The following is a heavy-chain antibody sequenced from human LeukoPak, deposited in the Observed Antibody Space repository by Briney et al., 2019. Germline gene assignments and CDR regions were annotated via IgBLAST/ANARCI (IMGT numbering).Heavy chain of an antibody. V-gene: IGHV4-4*07. D-gene: IGHD5-18*01. J-gene: IGHJ4*02. CDR1: GGSISSYY. Sequence: SETLSLTCTVSGGSISSYYWSWLRQPAGKGLEWIGRIYTSGSTNYNPSLKSRVTMSVDTSKNQFSLKRSSVTAADTAVYYCARALGYSYGYDLGFDYWGQGTLVTVSS. CDR2: IYTSGST. CDR3: ARALGYSYGYDLGFDY.